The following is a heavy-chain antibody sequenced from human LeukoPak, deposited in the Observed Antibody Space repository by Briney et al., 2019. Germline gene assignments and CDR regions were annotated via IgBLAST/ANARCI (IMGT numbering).Heavy chain of an antibody. CDR1: GYPFTDYY. CDR3: ARDHEERGPYLDL. J-gene: IGHJ4*02. CDR2: IDPLDGET. V-gene: IGHV1-69-2*01. D-gene: IGHD3-10*01. Sequence: ATVTLSCKSSGYPFTDYYIHWLQQAPGKGLEWMGRIDPLDGETTYAETFLGRVTFTADTSTSTIYMELNSLTFADRAVYYCARDHEERGPYLDLWGQGTQVFVSS.